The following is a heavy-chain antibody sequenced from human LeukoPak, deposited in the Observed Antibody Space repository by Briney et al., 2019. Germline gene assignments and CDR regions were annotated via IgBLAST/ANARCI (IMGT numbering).Heavy chain of an antibody. Sequence: PSETLSLTCAVYGGSFSGYYWSWIRQPPGKGLEWIGEINHSGSTNYNRSLKSRVTISVDTSKNQFSLKLSSVTAADTAVYYCARLGPNWFDPWGQGTLVTVSS. CDR2: INHSGST. J-gene: IGHJ5*02. CDR3: ARLGPNWFDP. CDR1: GGSFSGYY. D-gene: IGHD3-16*01. V-gene: IGHV4-34*01.